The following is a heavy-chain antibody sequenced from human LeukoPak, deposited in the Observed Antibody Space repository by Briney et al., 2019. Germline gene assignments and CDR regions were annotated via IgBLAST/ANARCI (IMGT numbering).Heavy chain of an antibody. CDR2: IYLGDSET. CDR3: ARHGDHYGLNFDY. J-gene: IGHJ4*02. Sequence: GESLKISCKASGYSFNIYWIDWVRQMPGRGLGWMGFIYLGDSETRYSPSFQGQVTFSVDKSTSTAYLQWSSLKASDTAMYYCARHGDHYGLNFDYWGQGTLVTVSS. CDR1: GYSFNIYW. D-gene: IGHD4-17*01. V-gene: IGHV5-51*01.